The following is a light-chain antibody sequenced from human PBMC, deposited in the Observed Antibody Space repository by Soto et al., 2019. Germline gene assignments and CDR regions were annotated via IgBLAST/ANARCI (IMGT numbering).Light chain of an antibody. J-gene: IGKJ1*01. CDR2: WAS. V-gene: IGKV4-1*01. CDR3: QQYFSSWT. CDR1: QSVFFSSNKKNY. Sequence: IVMTQSPESLALSLGERATINCRSSQSVFFSSNKKNYLAWYQQKSGQPPKLLIYWASTRKSGVPDRFSGSGSGTDFTLTISSLQPEDVAVYYCQQYFSSWTFGQGTKVELK.